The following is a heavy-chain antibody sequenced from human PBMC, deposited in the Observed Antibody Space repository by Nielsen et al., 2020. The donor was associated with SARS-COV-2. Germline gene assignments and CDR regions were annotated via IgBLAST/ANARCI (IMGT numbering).Heavy chain of an antibody. V-gene: IGHV3-9*01. Sequence: GGSLRLSCAASGFTFDDYAMHWVRQAPGKGLEWVSGISWNSGSIGYADSVKGRFTISRDNAKNSLYLQMNSLRAEDTALYYCAKLMGATVYWGQGTLVTVSS. D-gene: IGHD1-26*01. J-gene: IGHJ4*02. CDR3: AKLMGATVY. CDR1: GFTFDDYA. CDR2: ISWNSGSI.